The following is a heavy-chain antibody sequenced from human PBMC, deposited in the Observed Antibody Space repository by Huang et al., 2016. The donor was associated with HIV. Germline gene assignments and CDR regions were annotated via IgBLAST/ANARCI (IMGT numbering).Heavy chain of an antibody. J-gene: IGHJ2*01. CDR3: ARAQGYGVYWSRYWYFDL. CDR1: GFSIRTSGVG. V-gene: IGHV2-5*02. Sequence: QITLKESGPTLVKPTQTLTLTCTLSGFSIRTSGVGVAWIRQPPGKALEWLALIYWDDDKRYSPSLKTRLTITKDSSKNQVVLTMTNMDPLDTATYYCARAQGYGVYWSRYWYFDLWGRGTLVTVSS. D-gene: IGHD2-8*02. CDR2: IYWDDDK.